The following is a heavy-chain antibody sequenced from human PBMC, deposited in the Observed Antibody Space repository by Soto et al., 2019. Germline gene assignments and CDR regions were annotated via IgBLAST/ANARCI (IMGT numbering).Heavy chain of an antibody. Sequence: EVQLVESGGGLVQPGRSLRLSCVGSGYSFHLNAMHWVRQSPGKGLEWVSGITGNSAIIDYADSVKGRFTVSRDNAKNSMYLQMNSLRVDDTAVYYCIGEVSSGGLDHGGQGTLVTVSS. CDR2: ITGNSAII. J-gene: IGHJ4*02. D-gene: IGHD2-8*02. CDR3: IGEVSSGGLDH. V-gene: IGHV3-9*01. CDR1: GYSFHLNA.